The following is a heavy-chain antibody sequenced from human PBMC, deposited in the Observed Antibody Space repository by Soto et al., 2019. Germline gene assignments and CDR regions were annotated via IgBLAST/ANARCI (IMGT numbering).Heavy chain of an antibody. V-gene: IGHV3-9*01. J-gene: IGHJ3*02. CDR3: AKAIVDDAFDI. D-gene: IGHD1-26*01. CDR1: GFTFDDYA. Sequence: GGSLRLSCAASGFTFDDYAMHWVRQAPGKGLEWVSGISWNSGSIGYADSVKGRFTISRDNAKNSLYLQMNSLRAEDTALYYCAKAIVDDAFDIWGQGTMVTVSS. CDR2: ISWNSGSI.